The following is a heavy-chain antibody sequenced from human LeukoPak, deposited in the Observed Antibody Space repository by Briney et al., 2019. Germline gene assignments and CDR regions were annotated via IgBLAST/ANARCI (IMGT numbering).Heavy chain of an antibody. D-gene: IGHD3-22*01. Sequence: ETLSLTCTVSGGSISSSSYYWGWIRQPPGKGLEWVSLIYNDGRTYYADSVKGRCTISRDNLKNVLYLQMNSLKVEDTALYYCARGRFLSGYLDAFDIWGQGTVVTVSS. J-gene: IGHJ3*02. CDR3: ARGRFLSGYLDAFDI. CDR1: GGSISSSSYY. CDR2: IYNDGRT. V-gene: IGHV3-53*01.